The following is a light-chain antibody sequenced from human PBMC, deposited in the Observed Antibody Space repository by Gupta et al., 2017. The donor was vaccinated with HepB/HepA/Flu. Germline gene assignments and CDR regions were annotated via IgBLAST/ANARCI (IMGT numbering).Light chain of an antibody. CDR2: KAS. V-gene: IGKV1-5*03. Sequence: DIQMTQSPSTLSASVGDRVTITCRASQSISSWLAWYQQKPGKAPKLLIYKASRVESGVPSRFSGSGSGTXFTLTIXSLQPDDFATYYCQHENSSSRTFGXGTKVEIK. J-gene: IGKJ1*01. CDR3: QHENSSSRT. CDR1: QSISSW.